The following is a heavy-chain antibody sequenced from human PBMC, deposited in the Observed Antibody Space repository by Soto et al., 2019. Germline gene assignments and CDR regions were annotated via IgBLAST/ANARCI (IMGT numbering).Heavy chain of an antibody. CDR2: ISSYNGNT. CDR3: ARGPRYCSSSICFAGVTWFDP. D-gene: IGHD2-2*01. J-gene: IGHJ5*02. Sequence: ASVKVSCKASGYTFTTYGISWVRQAPGQGLEWMGWISSYNGNTDYAQRVQGRVTMTTDTSTSTTYMELRSLRSDDTAVYYCARGPRYCSSSICFAGVTWFDPWGQGTLVTVSS. V-gene: IGHV1-18*04. CDR1: GYTFTTYG.